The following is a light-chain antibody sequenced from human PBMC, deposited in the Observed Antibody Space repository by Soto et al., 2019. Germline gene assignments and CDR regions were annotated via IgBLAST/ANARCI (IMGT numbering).Light chain of an antibody. J-gene: IGKJ2*01. CDR2: GAS. CDR3: QQYESSAPSYT. V-gene: IGKV3-20*01. CDR1: QSLTSSY. Sequence: EIVLTQSPGTLSLSPGERATLSCSASQSLTSSYLAWYQQKPGQAPRLLIYGASNRATGIPDRFSVSGSGTGFTLTISRLEPEDFAVYYCQQYESSAPSYTFGQGTKLEIK.